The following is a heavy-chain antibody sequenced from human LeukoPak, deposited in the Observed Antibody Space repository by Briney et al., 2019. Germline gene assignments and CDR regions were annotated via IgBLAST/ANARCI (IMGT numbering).Heavy chain of an antibody. CDR2: IYHTGGS. V-gene: IGHV4-38-2*01. CDR1: GYSISNDYD. J-gene: IGHJ4*02. CDR3: ARGGIVVAVYFDF. D-gene: IGHD2-15*01. Sequence: PSETLSLTCEVSGYSISNDYDWGWIRQPPGKGLEGFGTIYHTGGSYYNPSLKSRVAISVDTSKNELFLQMRSVTAADTAVYYCARGGIVVAVYFDFWGRGTLVTVSS.